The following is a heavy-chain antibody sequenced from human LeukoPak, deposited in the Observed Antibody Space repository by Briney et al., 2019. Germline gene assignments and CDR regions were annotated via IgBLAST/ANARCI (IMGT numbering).Heavy chain of an antibody. Sequence: GGSLRLSCAASGFTVSSNYMTWVRQAPGKGLEWVSVFYSGGSTYYADSVKGRFTISRDNSKNTVYLQMNSLRVEDTAVYYCARAAYDSGGYTANHDFWGQGTLVTVSS. V-gene: IGHV3-53*01. CDR3: ARAAYDSGGYTANHDF. D-gene: IGHD3-22*01. CDR1: GFTVSSNY. J-gene: IGHJ4*02. CDR2: FYSGGST.